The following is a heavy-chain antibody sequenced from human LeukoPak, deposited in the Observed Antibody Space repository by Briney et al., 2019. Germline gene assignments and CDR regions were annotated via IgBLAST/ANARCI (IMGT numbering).Heavy chain of an antibody. D-gene: IGHD6-13*01. J-gene: IGHJ3*02. CDR1: GYSFTKNW. CDR2: IYPPDSDT. V-gene: IGHV5-51*01. Sequence: GESLKISCKGSGYSFTKNWIGWVRQMPGKGLEWMGIIYPPDSDTRYGRSFQGQVTISADKSISTAYLQWSSLKASDTAMYYCARPPAAGTIGDAFDIWGQGTMVTVSS. CDR3: ARPPAAGTIGDAFDI.